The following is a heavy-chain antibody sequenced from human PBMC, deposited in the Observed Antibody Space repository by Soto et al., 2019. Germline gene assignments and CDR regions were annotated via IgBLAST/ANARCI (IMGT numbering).Heavy chain of an antibody. CDR3: ARGDVVVVAAPPYYYMDV. CDR2: INPSGGST. V-gene: IGHV1-46*03. CDR1: GYTFTSYY. Sequence: GASVKVSCKASGYTFTSYYMHWVRQAPGQGLEWMGIINPSGGSTSYAQKFQGRVTMTRDTSTSTVYMELSSLRSEDTAVYYCARGDVVVVAAPPYYYMDVWGKGTTVTVS. D-gene: IGHD2-15*01. J-gene: IGHJ6*03.